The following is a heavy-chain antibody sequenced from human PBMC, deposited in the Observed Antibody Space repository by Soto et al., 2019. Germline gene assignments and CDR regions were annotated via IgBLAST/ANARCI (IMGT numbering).Heavy chain of an antibody. Sequence: PSETLSLTCTVSGGSISSYYWSWIRQPPGKGLEWIGYIYYSGSTNYNPSLKSRVTISVDTSKNQFSLQLNSVTPEDTAVYYCAREYSSSWYGVRGNWFDPWGQGTLVTVSS. D-gene: IGHD6-13*01. J-gene: IGHJ5*02. V-gene: IGHV4-59*12. CDR2: IYYSGST. CDR1: GGSISSYY. CDR3: AREYSSSWYGVRGNWFDP.